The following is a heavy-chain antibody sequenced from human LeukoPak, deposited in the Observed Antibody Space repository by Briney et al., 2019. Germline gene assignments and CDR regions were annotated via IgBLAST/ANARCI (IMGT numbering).Heavy chain of an antibody. J-gene: IGHJ4*02. CDR3: AKYGFSYCSGTSCIPH. CDR1: RYTLTELS. CDR2: FDPEDGET. D-gene: IGHD2-2*01. Sequence: ASVKVSCKVSRYTLTELSMHWVRQAPGKGLEWMGGFDPEDGETIYAQKFQGRVTMTEDTSTDTAYMELSSLRSEDTAVYYCAKYGFSYCSGTSCIPHWGQGTLVTVSS. V-gene: IGHV1-24*01.